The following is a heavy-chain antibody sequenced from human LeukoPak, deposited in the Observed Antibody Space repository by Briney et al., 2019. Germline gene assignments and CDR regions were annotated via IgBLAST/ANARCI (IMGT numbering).Heavy chain of an antibody. D-gene: IGHD3-10*01. V-gene: IGHV3-33*01. J-gene: IGHJ6*04. CDR1: GFTFSSYG. CDR2: IWYDGSSK. Sequence: GGSLRLSCAASGFTFSSYGMHWVRQAPGKGLEWVAVIWYDGSSKYYADSVKGRFTISRDNSKNTLYLQMNSLRAEDTAVYYCARDFSYGSGSYYYYYGMDVWGKGTTVTVSS. CDR3: ARDFSYGSGSYYYYYGMDV.